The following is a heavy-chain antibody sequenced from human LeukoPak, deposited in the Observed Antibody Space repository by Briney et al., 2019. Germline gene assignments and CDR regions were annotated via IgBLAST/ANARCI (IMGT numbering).Heavy chain of an antibody. D-gene: IGHD3-10*01. CDR3: ARDYFGSGTNPPDH. Sequence: GGSLRLSCAASGFTFSSYSMNWVRQAPGKGLEWVSYISRSSSTIYYADSVKGRFTIFRDNAENSLYLQMNSLRAEDTAVYYCARDYFGSGTNPPDHWGQGTLVTVSS. CDR1: GFTFSSYS. V-gene: IGHV3-48*04. J-gene: IGHJ4*02. CDR2: ISRSSSTI.